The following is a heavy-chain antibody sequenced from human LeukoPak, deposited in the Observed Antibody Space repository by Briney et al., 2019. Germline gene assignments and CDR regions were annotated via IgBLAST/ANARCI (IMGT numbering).Heavy chain of an antibody. CDR1: GYTFTSYG. CDR3: ARGVPYYDILTGYYPMRGTDYFDY. J-gene: IGHJ4*02. Sequence: ASVKVSCKSSGYTFTSYGINWVRQAPGQGLEWMGWISAYNGNTNYAQKLQGRVTMTTDTSTSTAYMELRSLRSDDTAVYYCARGVPYYDILTGYYPMRGTDYFDYWGQGTLVTVSS. D-gene: IGHD3-9*01. CDR2: ISAYNGNT. V-gene: IGHV1-18*01.